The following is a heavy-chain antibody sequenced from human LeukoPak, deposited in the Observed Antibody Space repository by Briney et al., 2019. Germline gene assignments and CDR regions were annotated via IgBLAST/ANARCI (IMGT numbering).Heavy chain of an antibody. CDR1: EFTVSSNY. J-gene: IGHJ6*02. CDR3: AKEDGSGSYPGYYYDMDV. CDR2: IYIGGNT. D-gene: IGHD3-10*01. Sequence: GGSLRLSCAASEFTVSSNYMHWVRQAPGKGLEWVSLIYIGGNTFYADSVKGRFTISRDNSKNTLYLQMNSLRAEDTAVYYCAKEDGSGSYPGYYYDMDVWGQGTTVTVSS. V-gene: IGHV3-53*01.